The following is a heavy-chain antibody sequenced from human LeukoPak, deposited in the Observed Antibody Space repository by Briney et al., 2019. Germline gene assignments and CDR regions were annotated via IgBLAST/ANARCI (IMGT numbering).Heavy chain of an antibody. Sequence: GGSLRLSCAASGFTFNSYSMNWVRQAPGKGLEWVSSISSSSSYIYYADSVKGRFTISRDSAKNSLYLQMNSLRAEDTAVYYCAREVRTVTTPTYFDCWGQGTLVTVSS. D-gene: IGHD4-17*01. CDR1: GFTFNSYS. V-gene: IGHV3-21*01. CDR2: ISSSSSYI. J-gene: IGHJ4*02. CDR3: AREVRTVTTPTYFDC.